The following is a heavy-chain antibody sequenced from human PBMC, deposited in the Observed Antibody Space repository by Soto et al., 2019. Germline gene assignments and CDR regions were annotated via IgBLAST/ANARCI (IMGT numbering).Heavy chain of an antibody. CDR3: ARGFERLNYYGSGSTTPFDY. CDR2: VNHSGST. Sequence: PSETLSLTCAVYGGSFSGYYWSWIRQPPGKGLEWIGEVNHSGSTNYNPSLKSRVTISVDTSKNQFSLKLSSVTAADTAVYYCARGFERLNYYGSGSTTPFDYWGQGNLVTVS. V-gene: IGHV4-34*01. J-gene: IGHJ4*02. CDR1: GGSFSGYY. D-gene: IGHD3-10*01.